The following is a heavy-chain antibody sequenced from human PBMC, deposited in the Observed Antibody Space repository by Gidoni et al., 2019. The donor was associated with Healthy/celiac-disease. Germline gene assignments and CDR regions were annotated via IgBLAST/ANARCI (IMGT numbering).Heavy chain of an antibody. Sequence: EVQLVESGGGLVQPGRSLRLSCAASGFTFDDYAMHWVRQAPGKGLEWVSGISWNSGSIGYADSVKGRFTISRDNAKNSLYLQMNSLRAEDTALYYCAKAGSAAGLNWFDPWGQGTLVTVSS. CDR2: ISWNSGSI. CDR1: GFTFDDYA. CDR3: AKAGSAAGLNWFDP. V-gene: IGHV3-9*01. J-gene: IGHJ5*02. D-gene: IGHD6-13*01.